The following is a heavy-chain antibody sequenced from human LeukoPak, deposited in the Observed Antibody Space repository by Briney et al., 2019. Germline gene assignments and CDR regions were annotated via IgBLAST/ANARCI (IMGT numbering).Heavy chain of an antibody. CDR1: GFTFSSYA. Sequence: PGGSLRLSCAASGFTFSSYAMSWVRQAPGKGLERVSAISGSCGSTYYADSVKGRFTISRDNSKNTLYLQTNSLRAEDTAVYYCAKGGPGDTVTTYQFDYWGQGTLVTVSS. CDR2: ISGSCGST. J-gene: IGHJ4*02. V-gene: IGHV3-23*01. D-gene: IGHD4-17*01. CDR3: AKGGPGDTVTTYQFDY.